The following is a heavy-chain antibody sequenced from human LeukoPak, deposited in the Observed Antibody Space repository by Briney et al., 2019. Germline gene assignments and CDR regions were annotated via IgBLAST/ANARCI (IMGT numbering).Heavy chain of an antibody. Sequence: SETLSLTCTVSGDSIRSNYWSWIRQPAGRGLEWIGRIHVSGKTNYNPSLRVIMSVDASKNQFSLKLSSVTAADTAVYYCARDPGLERPGGVSFDYWGQGSLVTVSS. D-gene: IGHD1-1*01. V-gene: IGHV4-4*07. CDR1: GDSIRSNY. CDR3: ARDPGLERPGGVSFDY. J-gene: IGHJ4*02. CDR2: IHVSGKT.